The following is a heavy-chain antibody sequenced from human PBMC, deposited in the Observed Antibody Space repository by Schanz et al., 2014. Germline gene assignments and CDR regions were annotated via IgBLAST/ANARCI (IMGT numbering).Heavy chain of an antibody. CDR2: ISFDGRNT. J-gene: IGHJ4*02. Sequence: VQLLESGGGLVQPGGSLRLSCVASGFTFFGSFAMSWVRQAPGKGLEWVGFISFDGRNTGYAHSVKGRFTISRDNSKNTVNLQMNSLRAEDTAVYYCAKEKEEVAADGSCFDYWGQGTLVTVSS. D-gene: IGHD6-13*01. CDR1: GFTFFGSFA. V-gene: IGHV3-30*18. CDR3: AKEKEEVAADGSCFDY.